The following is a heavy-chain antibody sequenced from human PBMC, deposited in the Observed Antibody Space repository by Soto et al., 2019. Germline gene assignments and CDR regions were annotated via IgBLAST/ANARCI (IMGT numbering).Heavy chain of an antibody. CDR2: ISSSSSYI. CDR1: GFTFSSYS. D-gene: IGHD2-2*01. CDR3: ARGYCSSTSCYYYYYYYTDV. V-gene: IGHV3-21*01. J-gene: IGHJ6*03. Sequence: EVQLVESGGGLVKPGGSLRLSCAASGFTFSSYSMNWVRQAPGKGLEWVSSISSSSSYIYYADSVKGRFTISRDNAKNSLYLQMNSLRAEDTAVYYCARGYCSSTSCYYYYYYYTDVWGKGTTVTVSS.